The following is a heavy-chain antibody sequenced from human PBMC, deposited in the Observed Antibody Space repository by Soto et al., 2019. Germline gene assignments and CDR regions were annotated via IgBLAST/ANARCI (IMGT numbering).Heavy chain of an antibody. D-gene: IGHD2-2*01. Sequence: QVQLVQSGTEVKKPGASVTVSCKASGYTITSIYIHWMRQAPGHGLEWMGRINPSGGSTSYAQKLQTRVTVTGDTSTRTVYMELRRRRSEETAIYYCTRPSCRNTNWETRTRVLCRFDHWGQGTLVTV. CDR2: INPSGGST. J-gene: IGHJ5*02. CDR3: TRPSCRNTNWETRTRVLCRFDH. V-gene: IGHV1-46*03. CDR1: GYTITSIY.